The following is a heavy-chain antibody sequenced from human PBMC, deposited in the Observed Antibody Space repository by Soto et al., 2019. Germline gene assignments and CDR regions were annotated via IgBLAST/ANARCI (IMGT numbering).Heavy chain of an antibody. Sequence: GGSLRLSCAASGFTFSSHTMNWARQAPGKGLEWVSSITSSSRDVFYADSVKGRFTISRDNPKNSLYLQMNSLRAEDTAVYYCVKEVEGFDYWGQGTLVTVSS. CDR2: ITSSSRDV. J-gene: IGHJ4*02. CDR1: GFTFSSHT. D-gene: IGHD1-1*01. CDR3: VKEVEGFDY. V-gene: IGHV3-21*01.